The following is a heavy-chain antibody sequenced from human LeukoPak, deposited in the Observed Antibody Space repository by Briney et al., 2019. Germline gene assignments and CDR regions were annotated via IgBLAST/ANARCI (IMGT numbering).Heavy chain of an antibody. V-gene: IGHV3-23*01. Sequence: GGSLRLSCAASGFTFSSYAMSWVRQAPGKGLEWVSAISATGGRTYHADSVKGRLTISRDNSKNTLYLQMNSLRAEDTAVYFCAKYLDNYYYFGMDVWGQGTTVTVSS. CDR2: ISATGGRT. J-gene: IGHJ6*02. CDR3: AKYLDNYYYFGMDV. D-gene: IGHD3/OR15-3a*01. CDR1: GFTFSSYA.